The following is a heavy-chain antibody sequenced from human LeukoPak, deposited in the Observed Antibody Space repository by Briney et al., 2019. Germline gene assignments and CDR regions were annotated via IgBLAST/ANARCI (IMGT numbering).Heavy chain of an antibody. J-gene: IGHJ5*02. V-gene: IGHV4-39*01. CDR2: IYYSGNT. Sequence: SETLSLTCTVSGGSISSYYWAWIRQPPGKGLEWIGSIYYSGNTYYNSSLESRVTISVDASDKQFSLELTSVTAADTAVYYCARPRSLAAPSSWFDPWGQGTLVIVSS. CDR3: ARPRSLAAPSSWFDP. CDR1: GGSISSYY. D-gene: IGHD3-10*01.